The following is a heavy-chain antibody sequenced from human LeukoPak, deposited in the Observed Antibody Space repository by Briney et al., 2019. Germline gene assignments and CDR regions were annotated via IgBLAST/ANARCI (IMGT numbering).Heavy chain of an antibody. D-gene: IGHD6-19*01. Sequence: GGSLRLSCAASGFTFSSYAMSWVRQAPGKGLEWVSAISGSGGSTYYADSVKGRFTISRDNSKNTLYLQMNSLRAEDTAAYYCARGDSSGWYPIWGQGTMVTVSS. CDR1: GFTFSSYA. CDR2: ISGSGGST. J-gene: IGHJ3*02. CDR3: ARGDSSGWYPI. V-gene: IGHV3-23*01.